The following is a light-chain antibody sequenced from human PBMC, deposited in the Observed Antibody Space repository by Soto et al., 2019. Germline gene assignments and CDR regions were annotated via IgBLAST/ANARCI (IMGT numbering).Light chain of an antibody. CDR3: QQYGSSPLFT. CDR1: QSVSSSY. Sequence: EIVLTQSPGTLSLSPGERATLSCRASQSVSSSYLAWYQQKPGQAPRLLIYGASSRASGIPHRFSGSGSGTDFTITITRLEPEDFAVYYCQQYGSSPLFTFGPGTKVDIK. CDR2: GAS. J-gene: IGKJ3*01. V-gene: IGKV3-20*01.